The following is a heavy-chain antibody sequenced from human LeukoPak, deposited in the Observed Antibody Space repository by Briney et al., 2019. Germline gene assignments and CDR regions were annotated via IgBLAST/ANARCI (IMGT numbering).Heavy chain of an antibody. Sequence: SETLSLTCTVSGGSINNYYWSWIRQPPGKGLEWIGYIYYTGSTSYNPSLKSRVTMSLDASKNQFSLELNSVTPADTAVYYCARGGNYWPQWWFDPWGRGTLVSVSS. CDR1: GGSINNYY. CDR3: ARGGNYWPQWWFDP. CDR2: IYYTGST. V-gene: IGHV4-59*01. J-gene: IGHJ5*02. D-gene: IGHD1-26*01.